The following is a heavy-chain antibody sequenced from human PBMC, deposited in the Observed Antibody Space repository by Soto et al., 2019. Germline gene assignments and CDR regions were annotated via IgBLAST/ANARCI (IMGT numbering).Heavy chain of an antibody. CDR2: ISYRGSS. Sequence: SETLSLTCSVSGGSISPYFWSWIRQPPGKGLEWIGYISYRGSSNCNPSLRSRVTISVDTSKNQFSLKLSSVTAADTAVYYCGRLLPYDGSGYVGFAYWGQGTLVTVSS. V-gene: IGHV4-59*01. D-gene: IGHD3-22*01. CDR3: GRLLPYDGSGYVGFAY. J-gene: IGHJ4*02. CDR1: GGSISPYF.